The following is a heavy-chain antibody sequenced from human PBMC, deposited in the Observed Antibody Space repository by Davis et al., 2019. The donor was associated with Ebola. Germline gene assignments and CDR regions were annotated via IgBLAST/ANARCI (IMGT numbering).Heavy chain of an antibody. D-gene: IGHD6-19*01. CDR1: GFTFSNAW. V-gene: IGHV3-15*07. CDR3: TTGSSDSSGWYAYYYYYGMDV. CDR2: IKSKTDGGTT. J-gene: IGHJ6*02. Sequence: GESLKISCAASGFTFSNAWMNWVRQAPGKGLEWVGRIKSKTDGGTTDYAAPVKGRFTISRDDSKNTLYLQMNSLKTEDTAVYYCTTGSSDSSGWYAYYYYYGMDVWGQGTTVTVSS.